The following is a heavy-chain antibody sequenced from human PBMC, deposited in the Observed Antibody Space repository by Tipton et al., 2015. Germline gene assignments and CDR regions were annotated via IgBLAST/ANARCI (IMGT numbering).Heavy chain of an antibody. CDR1: GGSFSGFY. D-gene: IGHD5-12*01. J-gene: IGHJ4*02. CDR3: ARVKVATMLYYFDY. CDR2: INHSGST. Sequence: TLSLTCAVYGGSFSGFYWSWLRQPPGKGLEWIGEINHSGSTKYNPSLKSRVTMSVDTSKNQFSLKLTSVTAADTAVYYCARVKVATMLYYFDYWGQGTLVTVSS. V-gene: IGHV4-34*01.